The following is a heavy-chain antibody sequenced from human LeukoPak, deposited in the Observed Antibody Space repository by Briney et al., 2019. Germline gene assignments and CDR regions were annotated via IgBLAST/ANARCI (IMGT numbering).Heavy chain of an antibody. J-gene: IGHJ4*02. CDR1: GGSISSYY. CDR3: ARQGFYSSSWYVVAGPFDY. CDR2: IYTSGST. Sequence: PSETLSLTCTVSGGSISSYYWSWIRQPAGKGLEWIGRIYTSGSTNYNPSLKSRVTMSVDTSKNQFSLKLSSVTAADTAVYYCARQGFYSSSWYVVAGPFDYWGQGTLVTVSS. V-gene: IGHV4-4*07. D-gene: IGHD6-13*01.